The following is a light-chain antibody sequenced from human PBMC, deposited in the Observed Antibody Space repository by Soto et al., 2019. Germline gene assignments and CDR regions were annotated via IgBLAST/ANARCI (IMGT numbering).Light chain of an antibody. CDR2: DAS. Sequence: EIVLTQSPATLSLSPGQRATLSCRASQSIGTYLGWYQHKPVQAPRLVILDASHRDTVIPARFSGEGSVTDFPLTIRRLEPGDFAVYYRQHRHACPRTFGTGTKVEIK. CDR3: QHRHACPRT. CDR1: QSIGTY. V-gene: IGKV3-11*01. J-gene: IGKJ3*01.